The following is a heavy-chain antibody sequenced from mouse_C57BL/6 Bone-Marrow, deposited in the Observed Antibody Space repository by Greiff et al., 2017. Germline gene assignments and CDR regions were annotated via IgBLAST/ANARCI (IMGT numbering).Heavy chain of an antibody. J-gene: IGHJ1*03. D-gene: IGHD1-1*01. V-gene: IGHV1-64*01. CDR2: IHPTRGST. CDR3: ARSYYYGNSPYV. CDR1: GYTFTSYW. Sequence: VQLQESGAELVKPGASVKLSCKASGYTFTSYWMHWVKQRPGQGLEWIGMIHPTRGSTNYNEKFKSKATLTVDKSSSTAYMQLSSLTSEDSAVYYCARSYYYGNSPYVWGTGTTVTVSS.